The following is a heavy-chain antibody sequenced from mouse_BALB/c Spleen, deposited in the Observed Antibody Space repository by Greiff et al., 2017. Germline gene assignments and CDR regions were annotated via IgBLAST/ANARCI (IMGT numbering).Heavy chain of an antibody. V-gene: IGHV5-6*01. CDR3: ARHDGNHEGLDY. Sequence: EVQRVESGGDLVKPGGSLKLSCAASGFTFSSYGMSWVRQTPDKRLEWVATISSGGSYTYYPDSVKGRFTISRDNAKNTLYLQMSSLKSEDTAMYYCARHDGNHEGLDYWGQGTTLTVSS. CDR1: GFTFSSYG. CDR2: ISSGGSYT. D-gene: IGHD2-1*01. J-gene: IGHJ2*01.